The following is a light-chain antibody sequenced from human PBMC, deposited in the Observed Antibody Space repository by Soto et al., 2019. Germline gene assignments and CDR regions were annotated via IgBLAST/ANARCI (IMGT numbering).Light chain of an antibody. CDR1: QFISTH. CDR3: QQSHSLPIT. J-gene: IGKJ5*01. CDR2: AAS. V-gene: IGKV1-39*01. Sequence: DIQMTQFPSSLPASVGDTVTINCRASQFISTHLSWYRHKPGRGPELLIQAASSLLSGVPSRFSGSASEADFTLTITALQPEDFATYFCQQSHSLPITFGQGTRLEIK.